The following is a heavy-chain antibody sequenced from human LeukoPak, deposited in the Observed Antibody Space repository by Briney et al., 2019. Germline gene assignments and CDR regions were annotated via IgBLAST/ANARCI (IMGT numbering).Heavy chain of an antibody. CDR2: MSPNSGDT. V-gene: IGHV1-8*01. CDR1: GYTFTSYD. D-gene: IGHD7-27*01. J-gene: IGHJ4*02. CDR3: ARGPPNWGYDY. Sequence: GASVTVSCKASGYTFTSYDFNWVRQDTEQRPEWMGWMSPNSGDTGYAQKFQDRVTMTRNTSISTAYMELSSLRSDDTAVYYCARGPPNWGYDYWGPGTLVTVSS.